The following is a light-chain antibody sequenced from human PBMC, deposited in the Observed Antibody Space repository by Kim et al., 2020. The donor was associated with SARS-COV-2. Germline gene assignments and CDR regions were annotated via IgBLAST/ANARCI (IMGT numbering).Light chain of an antibody. V-gene: IGKV3-20*01. Sequence: PPGERATPSCRASQSVSSNYLAWYQQRPGQAPRLLMHGASGRATGIPDRFSGSGSGTDFILTISRLDPEDFAVYYCQQYGSSPPTFGQGTKVDIK. CDR1: QSVSSNY. J-gene: IGKJ1*01. CDR3: QQYGSSPPT. CDR2: GAS.